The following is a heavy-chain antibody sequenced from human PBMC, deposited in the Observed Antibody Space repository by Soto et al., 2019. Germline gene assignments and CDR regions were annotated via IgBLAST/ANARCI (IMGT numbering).Heavy chain of an antibody. D-gene: IGHD3-3*01. CDR2: IIPILGTP. V-gene: IGHV1-69*01. CDR1: GGTFSTHA. CDR3: ARAAFRSGYYGYYYGMDV. J-gene: IGHJ6*02. Sequence: QVPLVQSGAEVKKPGSSVKVSCKASGGTFSTHAISWVRQAPGQGLEWLGGIIPILGTPNYAQKFQGRVTVTADESTSTAYMELSSLTSEDTAVYYCARAAFRSGYYGYYYGMDVWGQGTAVTVS.